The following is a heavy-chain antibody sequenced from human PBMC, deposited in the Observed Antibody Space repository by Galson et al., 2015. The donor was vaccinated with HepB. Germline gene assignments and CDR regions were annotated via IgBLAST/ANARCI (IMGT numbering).Heavy chain of an antibody. D-gene: IGHD6-19*01. CDR3: AKGFRGSGWYFDY. J-gene: IGHJ4*02. Sequence: SLRLSCAASGFTFDDYTMHWVRQAPGKGLEWVSLISWDGGSTYYADSVKGRFTISRDNSKNSLYLQMNSLRTEDTALYYCAKGFRGSGWYFDYWGQGTLVTVSS. V-gene: IGHV3-43*01. CDR1: GFTFDDYT. CDR2: ISWDGGST.